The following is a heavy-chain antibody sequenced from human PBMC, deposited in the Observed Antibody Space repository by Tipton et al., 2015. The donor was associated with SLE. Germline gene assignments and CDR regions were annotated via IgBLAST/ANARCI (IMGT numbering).Heavy chain of an antibody. J-gene: IGHJ6*02. V-gene: IGHV1-46*01. CDR3: ARARYCDITSCYRSHFYYYGMDV. Sequence: QLVQSGAEVKKPGSSVKVSCKASGGTFSSHSISWVRQAPGQGLEWMGIINPSDGSTSYSPKFQGRVTMTRDTSTATVYMEPSSLTSEDTAVYYCARARYCDITSCYRSHFYYYGMDVWGQGTTVTVSS. D-gene: IGHD2/OR15-2a*01. CDR2: INPSDGST. CDR1: GGTFSSHS.